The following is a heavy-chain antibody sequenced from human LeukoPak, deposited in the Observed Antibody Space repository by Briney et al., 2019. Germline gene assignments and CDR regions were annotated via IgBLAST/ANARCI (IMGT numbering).Heavy chain of an antibody. J-gene: IGHJ4*02. CDR1: GYTFTGYY. D-gene: IGHD6-19*01. V-gene: IGHV1-2*02. Sequence: GASVKVSCKASGYTFTGYYMHWARQAPGQGLEWMGWINPNSGGTNYAQKFQGRVTMTRDTSISTAYMELSRLRSDDTAVYYCARGAPYSSGWAEFDYWGQGTLVTVSS. CDR3: ARGAPYSSGWAEFDY. CDR2: INPNSGGT.